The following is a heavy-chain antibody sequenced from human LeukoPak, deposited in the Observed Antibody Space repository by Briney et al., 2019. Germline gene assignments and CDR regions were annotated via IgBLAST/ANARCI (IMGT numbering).Heavy chain of an antibody. V-gene: IGHV4-4*07. D-gene: IGHD1-1*01. J-gene: IGHJ4*02. CDR3: ARSINWYIFEY. CDR1: GGSISSYY. CDR2: IYTSGST. Sequence: PSETLSLTCTVSGGSISSYYWSWIRQPAGKGLEWIGRIYTSGSTNYNPSLKSQVTMSVDTSKNQFSLKLRSVTAADTAVYYCARSINWYIFEYWGQGTLVTVSS.